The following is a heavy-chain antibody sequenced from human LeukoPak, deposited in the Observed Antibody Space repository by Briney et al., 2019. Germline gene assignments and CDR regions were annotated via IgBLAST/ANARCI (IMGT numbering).Heavy chain of an antibody. J-gene: IGHJ5*02. D-gene: IGHD6-6*01. CDR1: GFTFDDYG. Sequence: GGSLRLSCAASGFTFDDYGLSWVRQAPGKGLEWVSTINWNGGSTGYADSVKGRFTISRDNAKNSLFLQMNSLRAEDTALYYCARVGSLYTSSSWFDLWGQGTLVTVSS. V-gene: IGHV3-20*04. CDR2: INWNGGST. CDR3: ARVGSLYTSSSWFDL.